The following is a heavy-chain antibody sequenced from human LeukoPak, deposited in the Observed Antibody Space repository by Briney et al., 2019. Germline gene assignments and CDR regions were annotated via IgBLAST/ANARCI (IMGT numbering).Heavy chain of an antibody. CDR2: IYPGDSDT. D-gene: IGHD2-2*02. CDR3: ARAPLYCSSTSCYTPDAFDI. Sequence: ASVKISRKGSGYSFTSYWIRWVRQMPGKGLDWVGIIYPGDSDTRYSPSFQGQVTISADKSISTAYLQWSSLKASDTAMYYCARAPLYCSSTSCYTPDAFDIWGQGTMVTVSS. J-gene: IGHJ3*02. CDR1: GYSFTSYW. V-gene: IGHV5-51*01.